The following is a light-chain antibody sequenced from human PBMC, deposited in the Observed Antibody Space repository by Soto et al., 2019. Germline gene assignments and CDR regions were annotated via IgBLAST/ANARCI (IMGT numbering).Light chain of an antibody. V-gene: IGLV1-44*01. J-gene: IGLJ1*01. CDR3: AAWDDSLNGYV. Sequence: QSVLTQPPSASGTPGQRVTISCSGSISNIGSNTVNWYQQLPGPAPKLLIDSNNQRPSEVPDRFSGAKSGTSAALAISGLQSADEADYYCAAWDDSLNGYVFGTGTKLTVL. CDR2: SNN. CDR1: ISNIGSNT.